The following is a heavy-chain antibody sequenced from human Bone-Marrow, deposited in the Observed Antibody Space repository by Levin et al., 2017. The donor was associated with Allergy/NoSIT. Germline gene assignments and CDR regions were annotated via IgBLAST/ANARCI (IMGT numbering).Heavy chain of an antibody. CDR1: GFTFSNFA. J-gene: IGHJ4*02. CDR2: ISYDGTIT. CDR3: AKTLAETTDPEY. D-gene: IGHD4-17*01. V-gene: IGHV3-30*18. Sequence: PGESLKISCAASGFTFSNFAMHWVRQAPGKGLEWVAVISYDGTITYYGDSVKGRCTISRDDFKNMLFLHMNSLRAEDTAVYYCAKTLAETTDPEYWGQGTLVTVSS.